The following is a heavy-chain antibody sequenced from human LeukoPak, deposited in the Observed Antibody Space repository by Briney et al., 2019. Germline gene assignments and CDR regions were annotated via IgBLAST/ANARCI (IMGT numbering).Heavy chain of an antibody. CDR2: ISYDGSNK. D-gene: IGHD6-13*01. Sequence: GGSLRLSCAASGFTFSSYGMHWVRQAPGKGLEWVAVISYDGSNKYYADSVKGRFTISRDNSRNTLYLQMNSLRAEDTAVYYCAKAGAGAAFLYYYYYGMDVWGQGTTVTVSS. V-gene: IGHV3-30*18. CDR1: GFTFSSYG. J-gene: IGHJ6*02. CDR3: AKAGAGAAFLYYYYYGMDV.